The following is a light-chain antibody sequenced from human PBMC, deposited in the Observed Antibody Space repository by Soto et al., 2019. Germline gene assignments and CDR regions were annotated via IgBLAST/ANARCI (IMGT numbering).Light chain of an antibody. J-gene: IGKJ1*01. CDR2: GTS. CDR3: QQYNNHWT. Sequence: EIVMTQSPVTQSVSPGERASLSCRASQSVSSNLAWYQQKPGQAPRLLIYGTSTRATDIPARFSGSGSGTEFTLAISSLQSEDFAVYYCQQYNNHWTFGQGTKVEIQ. CDR1: QSVSSN. V-gene: IGKV3-15*01.